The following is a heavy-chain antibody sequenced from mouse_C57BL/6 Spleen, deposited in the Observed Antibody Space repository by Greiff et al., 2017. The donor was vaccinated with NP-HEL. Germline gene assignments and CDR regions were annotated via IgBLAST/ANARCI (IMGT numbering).Heavy chain of an antibody. D-gene: IGHD4-1*02. V-gene: IGHV5-9*01. Sequence: EVKLMESGGGLVKPGGSLKLSCAASGFTFSSYTMSWVRQTPEKRLEWVATISGGGGNTYYPDSVKGRFTISRDNAKNTLYLQMSSLRSEDTALYYCARQGNWDNWYFDVWGTGTTVTVSS. CDR1: GFTFSSYT. CDR2: ISGGGGNT. CDR3: ARQGNWDNWYFDV. J-gene: IGHJ1*03.